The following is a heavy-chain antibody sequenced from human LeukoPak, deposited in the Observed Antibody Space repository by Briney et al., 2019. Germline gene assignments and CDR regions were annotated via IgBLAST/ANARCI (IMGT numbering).Heavy chain of an antibody. Sequence: GGSLRLSCAASGFTFSSYEMNWVRQAPGKGLEWVSYISSSGSTIYYADSVKGRFTISRDNSKNTLYLQMNSLRAEDTAVYYCAKDLRSSGWQIGARPGGRVYYFDYWGQGTLVTVSS. CDR3: AKDLRSSGWQIGARPGGRVYYFDY. CDR2: ISSSGSTI. J-gene: IGHJ4*02. V-gene: IGHV3-48*03. CDR1: GFTFSSYE. D-gene: IGHD6-19*01.